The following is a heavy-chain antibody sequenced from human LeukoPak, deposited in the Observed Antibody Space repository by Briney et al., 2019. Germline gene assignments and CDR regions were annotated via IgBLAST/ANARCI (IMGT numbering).Heavy chain of an antibody. CDR2: IYYSGST. J-gene: IGHJ4*02. Sequence: PSETLSLTCTVSGGSISSYYWSWIRQPPGKGLEWIGYIYYSGSTNYNPSLKSRVTISVDTSKNQFSLKLSSVTAADTAVYYCARDRGYSYGYDYWGQGTLVTVSS. D-gene: IGHD5-18*01. CDR3: ARDRGYSYGYDY. CDR1: GGSISSYY. V-gene: IGHV4-59*01.